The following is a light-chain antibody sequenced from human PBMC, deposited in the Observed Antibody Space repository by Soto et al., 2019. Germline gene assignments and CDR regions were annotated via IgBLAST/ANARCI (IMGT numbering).Light chain of an antibody. CDR3: LQNDSFPPT. Sequence: DIQMTQSPSAMSASVGDRVTISCRASQDIGNHLAWFQQKPGKVPQRLIYAASSLQTGVPSRFSGSGSGTDFTLTINSLQHEDFATYYCLQNDSFPPTFGQGIRLEIK. V-gene: IGKV1-17*03. CDR1: QDIGNH. J-gene: IGKJ5*01. CDR2: AAS.